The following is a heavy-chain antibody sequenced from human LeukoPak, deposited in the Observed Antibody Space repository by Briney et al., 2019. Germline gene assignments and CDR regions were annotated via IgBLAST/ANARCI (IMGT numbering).Heavy chain of an antibody. CDR3: ARNPYDPSPGY. CDR2: ISYDGSNK. Sequence: GGSLRLSCAASGFTFSSYAMHWVRQAPGKGLEWVAVISYDGSNKYYADSVKGRFTISRDNSKNTLYLQMNSLRAEDTAVYYCARNPYDPSPGYWGQGTLVTVSS. J-gene: IGHJ4*02. CDR1: GFTFSSYA. D-gene: IGHD3-22*01. V-gene: IGHV3-30*14.